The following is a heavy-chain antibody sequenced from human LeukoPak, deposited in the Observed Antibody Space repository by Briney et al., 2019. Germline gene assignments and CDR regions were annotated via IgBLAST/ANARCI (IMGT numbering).Heavy chain of an antibody. CDR3: ARHGDGLYFDY. Sequence: SETLSLTRTVSGGSISSYYWSWIRQPPGKGLEWIGYIYFSGTTNYNPSLKSRVTISVDTSKNQFSLKLSSVTAADTAVYYCARHGDGLYFDYWGQGTLVTVSS. V-gene: IGHV4-59*08. CDR2: IYFSGTT. D-gene: IGHD5-24*01. CDR1: GGSISSYY. J-gene: IGHJ4*02.